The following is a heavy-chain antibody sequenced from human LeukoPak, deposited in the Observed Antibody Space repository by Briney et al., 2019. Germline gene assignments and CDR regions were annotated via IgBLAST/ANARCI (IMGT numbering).Heavy chain of an antibody. CDR2: INPNSGGT. J-gene: IGHJ5*02. CDR3: ARGPFIVVVPAAMWRFDP. CDR1: GYIFTVYY. Sequence: ASVKVSCKASGYIFTVYYIHWVRQAPGQGLEWMGWINPNSGGTNYAQKFQGRVTMTRDTSISTAYMELSRLRSDDTAVYYCARGPFIVVVPAAMWRFDPWGQGTLVTVSS. D-gene: IGHD2-2*01. V-gene: IGHV1-2*02.